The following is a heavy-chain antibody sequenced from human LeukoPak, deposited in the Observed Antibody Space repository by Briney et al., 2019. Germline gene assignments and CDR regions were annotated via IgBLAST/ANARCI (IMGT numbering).Heavy chain of an antibody. Sequence: SVKVSCKAFGGTFSSYAISWVRQAPGQGLEWMGGIIPIVGTANYAQKFQGRVTIPADESTSTAYMALSSMRSEDTAVYYCARVPSPLPAAMYSYYYYGMDVWGQGTTVTVSS. J-gene: IGHJ6*02. D-gene: IGHD2-2*01. V-gene: IGHV1-69*13. CDR1: GGTFSSYA. CDR2: IIPIVGTA. CDR3: ARVPSPLPAAMYSYYYYGMDV.